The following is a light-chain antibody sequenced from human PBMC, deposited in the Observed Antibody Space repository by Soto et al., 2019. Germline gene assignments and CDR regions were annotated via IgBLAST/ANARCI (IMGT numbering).Light chain of an antibody. J-gene: IGKJ5*01. CDR1: QSVSSS. CDR3: QQRINWPIT. Sequence: EIVLTQSPATLSLSPGERATLSCRASQSVSSSLAWYQQKPGQAPRLLISDASNRATGIPARFSGSGSGTAFTLTISSLEPEDFAVYYCQQRINWPITFGQGTRLEIK. CDR2: DAS. V-gene: IGKV3-11*01.